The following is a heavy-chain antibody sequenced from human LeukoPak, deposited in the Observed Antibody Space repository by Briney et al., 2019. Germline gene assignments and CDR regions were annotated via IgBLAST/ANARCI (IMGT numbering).Heavy chain of an antibody. CDR1: GSSISSYY. Sequence: PSETLSLTCTVSGSSISSYYWSWIRQPPGKGLEWVGYIHYSGSTNYNASLKSRVTISVDTNKNKFSLKLRSVTAVDTAVYDCASRKLGINTWYFDRWGRGTLVTVSS. D-gene: IGHD7-27*01. CDR3: ASRKLGINTWYFDR. V-gene: IGHV4-59*08. CDR2: IHYSGST. J-gene: IGHJ2*01.